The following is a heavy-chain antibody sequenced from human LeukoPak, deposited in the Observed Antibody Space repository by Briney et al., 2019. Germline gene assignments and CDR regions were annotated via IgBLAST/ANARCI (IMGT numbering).Heavy chain of an antibody. CDR1: GFTFKSYG. D-gene: IGHD5-18*01. Sequence: GGSLRLSCAASGFTFKSYGMTWVRQVPGKGLEWVSIITGSGGSTKYADSLNGRFTISRDNSKNTLSLQMTGLRVEDTAVYYCARKVAVAMDLDYWGQGTLVTVSS. CDR3: ARKVAVAMDLDY. J-gene: IGHJ4*02. CDR2: ITGSGGST. V-gene: IGHV3-23*01.